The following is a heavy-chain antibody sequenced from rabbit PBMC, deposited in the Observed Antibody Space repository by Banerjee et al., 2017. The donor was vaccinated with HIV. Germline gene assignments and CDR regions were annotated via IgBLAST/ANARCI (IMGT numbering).Heavy chain of an antibody. CDR3: ARGGGVRGDYSASHL. Sequence: QEQLEESGGDLVKPGASLTLTCTASGFSFSSSYYMCWVRQAPGKGPEWIACIYAGSSGSTYYASWAKGRFTISKTSSTTVTLQMTSLTAADTATYFCARGGGVRGDYSASHLWGPGTLVTVS. J-gene: IGHJ6*01. D-gene: IGHD1-1*01. V-gene: IGHV1S45*01. CDR2: IYAGSSGST. CDR1: GFSFSSSYY.